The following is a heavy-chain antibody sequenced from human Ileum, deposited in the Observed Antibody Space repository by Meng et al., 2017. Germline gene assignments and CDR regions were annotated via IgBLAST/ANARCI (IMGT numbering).Heavy chain of an antibody. J-gene: IGHJ4*02. V-gene: IGHV3-33*01. Sequence: GESLKVSCAASGFTFSSYGMHWVRQAPGKGLEWVAVIWYDGSNKYYADSVKGRFTISRDNSKNTLYLQMNSLRAEDTAVYYCARDAPYDSSGYNDYWGQGTPVTVSS. CDR3: ARDAPYDSSGYNDY. D-gene: IGHD3-22*01. CDR1: GFTFSSYG. CDR2: IWYDGSNK.